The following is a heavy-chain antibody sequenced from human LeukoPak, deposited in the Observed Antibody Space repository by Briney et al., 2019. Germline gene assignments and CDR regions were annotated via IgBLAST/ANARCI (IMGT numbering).Heavy chain of an antibody. CDR3: AKDPEIDTITGHYFDY. Sequence: GGSLRLSCAASGFTFSSYGMHWVRQAPGKGLEWVAVISYDGSNKYYADSVKGRFTIARDNSKNTLYLQMNSVRAEDTAVYYCAKDPEIDTITGHYFDYWGQGTLVTVSS. D-gene: IGHD5-24*01. CDR2: ISYDGSNK. V-gene: IGHV3-30*18. J-gene: IGHJ4*02. CDR1: GFTFSSYG.